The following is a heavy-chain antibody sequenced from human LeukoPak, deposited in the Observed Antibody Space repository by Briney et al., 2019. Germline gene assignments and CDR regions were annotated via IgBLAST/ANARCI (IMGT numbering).Heavy chain of an antibody. D-gene: IGHD6-13*01. CDR2: MNPNSGNT. V-gene: IGHV1-8*01. J-gene: IGHJ4*02. Sequence: ASVKVSCKASGYTFTSYDINWVRQATGQGLEWMGWMNPNSGNTGYAQKFQGRVTMTRNTSISTAYMELSSLRSEDTAVYYCARVRYSSSWYRAYYFDYWGQGTLVTVSS. CDR3: ARVRYSSSWYRAYYFDY. CDR1: GYTFTSYD.